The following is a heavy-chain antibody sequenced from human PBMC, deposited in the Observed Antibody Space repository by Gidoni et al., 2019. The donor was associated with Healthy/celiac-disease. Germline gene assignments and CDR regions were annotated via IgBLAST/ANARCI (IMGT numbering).Heavy chain of an antibody. J-gene: IGHJ4*02. D-gene: IGHD6-13*01. CDR1: GGSISSSTW. Sequence: QVQLQESGPGLVKPSGTLSLTCAVSGGSISSSTWWCWFRQPPGKGLEWIGEIYHSGSTNYNPSIKSRVTISVDKSKNQFSLKLGSVTAADTAVYYCARDGNGYSSSLVSWGQGTLVTVSS. CDR2: IYHSGST. V-gene: IGHV4-4*02. CDR3: ARDGNGYSSSLVS.